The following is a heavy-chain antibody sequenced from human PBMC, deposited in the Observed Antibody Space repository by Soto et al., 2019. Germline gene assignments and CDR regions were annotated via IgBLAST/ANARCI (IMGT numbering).Heavy chain of an antibody. J-gene: IGHJ5*02. CDR2: IYWNDDK. V-gene: IGHV2-5*01. Sequence: QITLKESGPTLVKPTQTLTLTCTFSGFSLSTSGVGVGWIRQPPGKALEWLALIYWNDDKRYSPSLKSRLTITKDTSKNQVVLTMTNMDPVDTATYYCAHVSITVAGTGHWFDPWGQGTLVTVSS. CDR1: GFSLSTSGVG. D-gene: IGHD6-19*01. CDR3: AHVSITVAGTGHWFDP.